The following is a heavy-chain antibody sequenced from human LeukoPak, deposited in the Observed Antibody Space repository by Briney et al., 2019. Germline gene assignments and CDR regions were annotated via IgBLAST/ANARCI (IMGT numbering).Heavy chain of an antibody. Sequence: GGSLRLSCSASGFTSNNFVMHWVRQAPGKGLEYVSVISSNGGSTYSADSVKGRFTISRDNSKNTLYLQMSSLRAEDTAVYYCVKSLTPATADTYYYYAMDVWGKGTTVTVSS. V-gene: IGHV3-64D*06. CDR1: GFTSNNFV. D-gene: IGHD2-15*01. CDR2: ISSNGGST. J-gene: IGHJ6*04. CDR3: VKSLTPATADTYYYYAMDV.